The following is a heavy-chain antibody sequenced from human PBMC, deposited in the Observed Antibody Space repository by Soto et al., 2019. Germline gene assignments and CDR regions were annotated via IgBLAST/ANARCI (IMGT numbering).Heavy chain of an antibody. V-gene: IGHV4-59*02. J-gene: IGHJ4*02. CDR1: GGSVTGFY. CDR3: ARASGLGVAHIDY. CDR2: IFHSGSS. D-gene: IGHD6-19*01. Sequence: SETLSLTCTVSGGSVTGFYWSWIRQPPGKGLGWIGYIFHSGSSNYHPSLKSPVTISVVXXXXXIXLXLXXXTAAXTAVYYCARASGLGVAHIDYWGQGTLVTVSS.